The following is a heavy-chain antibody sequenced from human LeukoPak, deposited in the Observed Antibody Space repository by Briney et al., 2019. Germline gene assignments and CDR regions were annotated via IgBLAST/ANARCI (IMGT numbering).Heavy chain of an antibody. CDR3: ARGAGSAYSGSYHSWFDP. CDR1: GGSFSGYY. CDR2: INHSGST. J-gene: IGHJ5*02. V-gene: IGHV4-34*01. D-gene: IGHD1-26*01. Sequence: PSETLSLTCAVYGGSFSGYYWSWIRQPPGKGLEWIGEINHSGSTNYNPSLKSRVTISVDTSKNQFSLKLSSVTAADTAVYYCARGAGSAYSGSYHSWFDPWGQGTLVTVSS.